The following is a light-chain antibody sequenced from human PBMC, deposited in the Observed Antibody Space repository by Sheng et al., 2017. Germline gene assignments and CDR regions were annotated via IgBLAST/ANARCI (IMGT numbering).Light chain of an antibody. V-gene: IGKV3D-20*02. CDR2: AAS. J-gene: IGKJ2*01. Sequence: EIVLTQSPGTLSLSPGERTTLSCRASQSVSSSYLAWYQQKPGQAPRLLIYAASSRATGIPERFSGSGSGTDFTLTISSLEPEDFAVYYCQQRSKWPYTFGQGTKLEI. CDR3: QQRSKWPYT. CDR1: QSVSSSY.